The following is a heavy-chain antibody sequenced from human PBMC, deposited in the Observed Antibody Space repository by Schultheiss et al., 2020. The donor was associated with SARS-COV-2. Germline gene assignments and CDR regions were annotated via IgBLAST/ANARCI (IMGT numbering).Heavy chain of an antibody. CDR1: GGSFSGYY. D-gene: IGHD3-10*01. V-gene: IGHV4-34*01. J-gene: IGHJ4*02. CDR2: IYHSGST. Sequence: SETLSLTCAVYGGSFSGYYWSWIRQPPGKGLEWIGEIYHSGSTNYNPSLKSRVTISVDKSKNQFSLKLSSVTAADTAVYYCATKRGRGYYYSSGSYSPFDYWGQGTLVTVSS. CDR3: ATKRGRGYYYSSGSYSPFDY.